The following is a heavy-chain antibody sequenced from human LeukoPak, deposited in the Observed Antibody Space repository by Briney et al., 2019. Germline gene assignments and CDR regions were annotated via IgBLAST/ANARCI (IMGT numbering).Heavy chain of an antibody. J-gene: IGHJ4*02. CDR2: VSYDGSNK. Sequence: PGRSLRLSCAASGFTFNSHGMQWVRRAPGKGLDWVAVVSYDGSNKYYADSVKGRFTISRDNSKNTLYLQMNSLRPEDTAVYYCAKDSYYGSGGYFYFDYWGQGTLVTVSS. CDR3: AKDSYYGSGGYFYFDY. V-gene: IGHV3-30*18. D-gene: IGHD3-10*01. CDR1: GFTFNSHG.